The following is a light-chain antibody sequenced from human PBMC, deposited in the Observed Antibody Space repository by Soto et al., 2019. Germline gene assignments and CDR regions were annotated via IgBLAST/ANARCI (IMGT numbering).Light chain of an antibody. V-gene: IGLV1-36*01. CDR1: SSNIGNHA. CDR2: YDD. CDR3: AAWDDSLNGYV. Sequence: SVLTQPPSVSEAPRQRVSISCSGSSSNIGNHAVNWYQQLPGKAPKLLIYYDDLLPSGVSDRFSGSKSGASASLAISGLQSEDEADYYCAAWDDSLNGYVFGTGTKLTVL. J-gene: IGLJ1*01.